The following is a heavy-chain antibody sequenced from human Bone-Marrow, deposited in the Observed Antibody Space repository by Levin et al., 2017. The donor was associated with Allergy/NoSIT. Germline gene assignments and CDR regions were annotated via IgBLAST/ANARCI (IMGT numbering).Heavy chain of an antibody. V-gene: IGHV4-59*01. J-gene: IGHJ4*02. CDR3: ARGDLSGYDPSYFDY. D-gene: IGHD5-12*01. CDR2: IYYSGST. CDR1: GGSISSYY. Sequence: PSETLSLTCTVSGGSISSYYWSWIRQPPGKGLEWIGYIYYSGSTNYNPSLKSRVTISVDTSKNQFSLKLSSVTAADTAVYYCARGDLSGYDPSYFDYWGQGTLVTVSS.